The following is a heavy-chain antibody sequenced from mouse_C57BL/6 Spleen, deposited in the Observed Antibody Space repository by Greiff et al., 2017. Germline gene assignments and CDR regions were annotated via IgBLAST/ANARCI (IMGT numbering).Heavy chain of an antibody. Sequence: QVQLQQSGAELMKPGASVKLSCKASGYTFTGYWMEWVKQRPGHGLEWIGEIYPGSGHTNYNEKFKGKATFTADTSSNTAYLQLSSLTTEDSAIYYGARGMVCYEYGAMDDWGQGTSVTVSS. V-gene: IGHV1-9*01. D-gene: IGHD2-4*01. CDR1: GYTFTGYW. CDR2: IYPGSGHT. J-gene: IGHJ4*01. CDR3: ARGMVCYEYGAMDD.